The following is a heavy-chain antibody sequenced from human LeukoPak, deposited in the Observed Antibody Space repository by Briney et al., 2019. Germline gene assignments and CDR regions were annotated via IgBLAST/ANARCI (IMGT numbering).Heavy chain of an antibody. D-gene: IGHD4-17*01. CDR2: IYNSGST. CDR1: GGSISSYY. J-gene: IGHJ4*02. CDR3: ASGDYFDL. Sequence: SETLSLTCTVSGGSISSYYWSWIRQPAGKGLEWIGRIYNSGSTNFNPSLKSRVTMSVDTSKKQFSLKMSSVTAADTAVYYCASGDYFDLWGQGTLVTVSS. V-gene: IGHV4-4*07.